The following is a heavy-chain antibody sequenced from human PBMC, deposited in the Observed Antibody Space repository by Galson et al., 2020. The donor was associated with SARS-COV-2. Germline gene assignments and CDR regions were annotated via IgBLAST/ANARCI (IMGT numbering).Heavy chain of an antibody. V-gene: IGHV4-30-2*01. CDR3: SRVRAAGDWYFDL. J-gene: IGHJ2*01. Sequence: SETLSLTCAVSGGSISTGYNSWSWLRQPPGKGLEWIAYIYHSGSTYYNPSLASRVTISVHRSTNQFSLKLTSVTAADTAVYYCSRVRAAGDWYFDLWGRGTLVTVSS. CDR1: GGSISTGYNS. D-gene: IGHD6-13*01. CDR2: IYHSGST.